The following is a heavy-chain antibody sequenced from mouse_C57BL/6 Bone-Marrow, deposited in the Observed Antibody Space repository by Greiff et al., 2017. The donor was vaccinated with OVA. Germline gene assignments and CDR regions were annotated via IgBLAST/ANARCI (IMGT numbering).Heavy chain of an antibody. V-gene: IGHV5-4*01. CDR2: ISDGGSYT. CDR3: ARDDYYAMDY. J-gene: IGHJ4*01. Sequence: EVKAEESGGGLVKPGGSLKLSCAASGFTFSSYAMSWVRQTPEKRLEWVATISDGGSYTYYPDNVKGRFTISRDNAKNNLYLQMSHLKSEDTAMYYCARDDYYAMDYWGQGTSVTVSS. CDR1: GFTFSSYA.